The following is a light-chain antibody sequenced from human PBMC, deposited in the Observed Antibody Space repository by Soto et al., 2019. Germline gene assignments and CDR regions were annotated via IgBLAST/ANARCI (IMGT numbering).Light chain of an antibody. Sequence: AIRMTQSPSSLSASTGDRVTITCRASQGISSYLAWYQQKPGKAPKLLIYAASTLQSGVPSRFSGSGSGTDFTLTISSLQPEDFATYYCLLDFRYFWAFGQGTKV. CDR2: AAS. CDR3: LLDFRYFWA. CDR1: QGISSY. V-gene: IGKV1-8*01. J-gene: IGKJ1*01.